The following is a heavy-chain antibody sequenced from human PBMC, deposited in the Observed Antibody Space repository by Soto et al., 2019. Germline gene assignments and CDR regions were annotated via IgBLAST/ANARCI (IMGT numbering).Heavy chain of an antibody. V-gene: IGHV4-39*01. CDR1: GGSFSSSTYY. CDR3: ARQPYDSTGYYYGA. J-gene: IGHJ5*02. D-gene: IGHD3-22*01. CDR2: MYSGGNT. Sequence: QLQLQESGPGLVKPSETLSLTCTVSGGSFSSSTYYLGWIRQPPGKGLEWIGSMYSGGNTYYNPSLKSLVNVSVDTSKNHFSLKLTSVTAADTAMYYCARQPYDSTGYYYGAWGQGTLVTVSS.